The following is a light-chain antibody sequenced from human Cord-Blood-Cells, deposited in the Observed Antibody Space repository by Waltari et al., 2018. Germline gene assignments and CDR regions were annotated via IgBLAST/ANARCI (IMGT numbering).Light chain of an antibody. CDR2: DVS. J-gene: IGLJ1*01. Sequence: QSALTQPASVSGSPGQSITISCTGTSSAVGGYNYVSWYQQHPGKAPKPMIYDVSNRPSGVSNRFSGSKSGNTASLTISGLQAEDEADYYCSSYTSSSTLYVFGTGTKVTVL. CDR3: SSYTSSSTLYV. CDR1: SSAVGGYNY. V-gene: IGLV2-14*01.